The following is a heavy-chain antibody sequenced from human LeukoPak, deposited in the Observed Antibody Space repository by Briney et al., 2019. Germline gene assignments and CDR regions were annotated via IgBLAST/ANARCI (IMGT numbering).Heavy chain of an antibody. J-gene: IGHJ4*02. Sequence: SETLSLTCDVYYGSFSGYYWSWIRQSPGKGLEWIGEISHSGSTNYNPSLKSRLIISADMSKNQLSLKLSSVTAADTAVYYCARGYYSDTSGYYYYWGQGTLVTVSS. CDR3: ARGYYSDTSGYYYY. CDR2: ISHSGST. V-gene: IGHV4-34*01. CDR1: YGSFSGYY. D-gene: IGHD3-22*01.